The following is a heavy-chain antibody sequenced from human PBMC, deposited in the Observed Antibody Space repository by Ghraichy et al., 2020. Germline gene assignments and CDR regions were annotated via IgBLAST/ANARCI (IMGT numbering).Heavy chain of an antibody. V-gene: IGHV1-69*13. D-gene: IGHD4-17*01. CDR2: IIPIFGTA. CDR3: ARVALGGDPGDWFDP. CDR1: GGTFSSYA. J-gene: IGHJ5*02. Sequence: SVKVSCKASGGTFSSYAISWVRQAPGQGLEWMGGIIPIFGTANYAQKFQGRVTITADESTSTAYMEPSSLRSEDTAVYYCARVALGGDPGDWFDPWGQGTLVTVSS.